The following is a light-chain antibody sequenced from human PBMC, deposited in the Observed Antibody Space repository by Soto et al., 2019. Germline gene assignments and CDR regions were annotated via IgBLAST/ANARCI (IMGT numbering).Light chain of an antibody. CDR3: TSYTSNRTGV. CDR1: SSDVGGYNF. CDR2: DVS. Sequence: QSALTQPASVSGSPGQSVTISCTGTSSDVGGYNFVSWYQQHPGKAPKLMIADVSHRPSGVSNRFSGSKSGNTASLTISGLQAEDEADYYCTSYTSNRTGVFGGGTKLTVL. V-gene: IGLV2-14*03. J-gene: IGLJ2*01.